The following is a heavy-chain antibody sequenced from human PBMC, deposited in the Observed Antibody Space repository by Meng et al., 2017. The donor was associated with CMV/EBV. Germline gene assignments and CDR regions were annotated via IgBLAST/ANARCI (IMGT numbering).Heavy chain of an antibody. Sequence: QLDLRVSGPGWWKTPETLPLTCTVPRGSISSSRYYWGWIRQPPGKGLEWIGSIYYSGSTYYNPSLKSRVTISVDTSKNQFSLKLSSVTAADTAVYYCARDLSNPLVVPAAYNWFDPWGQGTLVTVSS. CDR2: IYYSGST. D-gene: IGHD2-2*01. CDR1: RGSISSSRYY. J-gene: IGHJ5*02. CDR3: ARDLSNPLVVPAAYNWFDP. V-gene: IGHV4-39*07.